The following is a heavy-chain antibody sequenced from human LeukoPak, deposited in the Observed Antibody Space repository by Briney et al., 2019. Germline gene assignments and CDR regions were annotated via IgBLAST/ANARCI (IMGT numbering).Heavy chain of an antibody. CDR1: GYTLTELS. J-gene: IGHJ5*02. CDR3: ATAIFSSSSNWFDP. V-gene: IGHV1-24*01. D-gene: IGHD6-6*01. Sequence: ASVKVSCKVSGYTLTELSMHWVRQAPGKGLEWMGGFDPEDGETIYAQKFQGGVTMTEDTSTDTAYMELSSLRSEDTAVYYCATAIFSSSSNWFDPWGQGTLVTVSS. CDR2: FDPEDGET.